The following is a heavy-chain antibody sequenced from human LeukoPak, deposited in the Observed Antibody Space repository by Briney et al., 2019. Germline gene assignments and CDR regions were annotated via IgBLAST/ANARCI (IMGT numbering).Heavy chain of an antibody. CDR2: IQYDGSHE. V-gene: IGHV3-30*02. Sequence: GGSLRLSCAASGLTFSTSDMHWVRQAPGKGLEWVSFIQYDGSHENYSDSVKGRFSISRDNSKNTLYLQMNSLRGDDTAVYYCARTALFGGRLTTPGLDYWGQGTLVTVSS. CDR1: GLTFSTSD. D-gene: IGHD3-16*01. CDR3: ARTALFGGRLTTPGLDY. J-gene: IGHJ4*02.